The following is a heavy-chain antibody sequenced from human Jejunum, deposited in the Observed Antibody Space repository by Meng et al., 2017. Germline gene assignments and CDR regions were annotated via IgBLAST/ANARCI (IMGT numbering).Heavy chain of an antibody. CDR2: TYWDDDK. CDR3: AHRRRNSGYDNPYYFDF. Sequence: QIPLQESGPTLVKPTQTLTLTCTFSGFSLSTVGEAVGWIRQPPGKALDWLALTYWDDDKRYSPSLKSRLTITKDTSKNQVVLTMAHMDPVDTATYYCAHRRRNSGYDNPYYFDFWGQGTLVTVSS. J-gene: IGHJ4*02. V-gene: IGHV2-5*02. D-gene: IGHD5-12*01. CDR1: GFSLSTVGEA.